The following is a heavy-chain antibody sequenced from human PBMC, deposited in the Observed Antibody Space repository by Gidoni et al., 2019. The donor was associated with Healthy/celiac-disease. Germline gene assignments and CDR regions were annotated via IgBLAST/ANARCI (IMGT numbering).Heavy chain of an antibody. D-gene: IGHD1-26*01. CDR1: EAPSSSYA. V-gene: IGHV1-69*01. CDR2: IIPIFGTA. J-gene: IGHJ4*02. Sequence: QVQLVQTGAEVKRPGSSGKSPARPSEAPSSSYAISWVRQAPGQGLEWMGGIIPIFGTANYAQKFQGRVTITADESTSTAYMELSSLRSEDTAVYYCARGSISGSYAFDYWGQGTLVTVSS. CDR3: ARGSISGSYAFDY.